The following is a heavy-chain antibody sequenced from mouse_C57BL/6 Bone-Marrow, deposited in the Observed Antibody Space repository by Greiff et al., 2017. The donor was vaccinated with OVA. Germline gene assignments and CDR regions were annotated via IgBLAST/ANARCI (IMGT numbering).Heavy chain of an antibody. V-gene: IGHV14-4*01. CDR1: GFNIKDDY. D-gene: IGHD2-3*01. CDR2: IDPENGDT. J-gene: IGHJ2*01. CDR3: TTSDGYYFDY. Sequence: VQLKQSGAELVRPGASVKLSCTASGFNIKDDYMHWVKQRPEQGLEWIGWIDPENGDTEYDSKFQGKATITADTASNTAYMQLSSLTSEDTSVYYCTTSDGYYFDYWGQGTTLTVSS.